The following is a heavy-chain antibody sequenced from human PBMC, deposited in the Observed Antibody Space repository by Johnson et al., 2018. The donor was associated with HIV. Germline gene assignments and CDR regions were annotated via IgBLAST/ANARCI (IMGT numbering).Heavy chain of an antibody. J-gene: IGHJ3*02. CDR2: ISGSGGST. Sequence: VQLMESGGGLVQPGGSLRLSCAASGFTFSSYAMHWVRQAPGKGLEWVSAISGSGGSTYYADSVKGRFTISRDNSKNTLYLYMNSLRAEDTAVYYCAKGGLRYFDWSQGDGFDIWGQGTMVTVSS. CDR3: AKGGLRYFDWSQGDGFDI. D-gene: IGHD3-9*01. CDR1: GFTFSSYA. V-gene: IGHV3-23*01.